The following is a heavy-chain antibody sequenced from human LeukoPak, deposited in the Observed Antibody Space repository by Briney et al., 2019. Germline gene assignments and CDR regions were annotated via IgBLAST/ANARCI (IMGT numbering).Heavy chain of an antibody. CDR2: ITSSSSYI. CDR1: GFTFSNYN. Sequence: PGGSLRLSCAASGFTFSNYNMNWVRHAPGKGLEWVSSITSSSSYIYYADSVKGRFTISRDNAKNSLYLQMNSLRAEDTAVYYCARDRIVLMVYATNDAFDIWGQGTMVTVSS. J-gene: IGHJ3*02. V-gene: IGHV3-21*01. CDR3: ARDRIVLMVYATNDAFDI. D-gene: IGHD2-8*01.